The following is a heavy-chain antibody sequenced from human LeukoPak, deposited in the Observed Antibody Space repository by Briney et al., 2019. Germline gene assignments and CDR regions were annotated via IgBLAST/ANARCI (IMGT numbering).Heavy chain of an antibody. J-gene: IGHJ5*02. CDR1: GFTFRSYE. CDR3: ARVPVSGGFDP. CDR2: ISGSGSTI. D-gene: IGHD1-14*01. Sequence: GGSLRLSCAASGFTFRSYEMNWVRQAPGKGLEWVSYISGSGSTIYYADSVKGRFTISRDNAKNSLYLQMNSLRAEDTAVYYCARVPVSGGFDPWGQGTLVTVSS. V-gene: IGHV3-48*03.